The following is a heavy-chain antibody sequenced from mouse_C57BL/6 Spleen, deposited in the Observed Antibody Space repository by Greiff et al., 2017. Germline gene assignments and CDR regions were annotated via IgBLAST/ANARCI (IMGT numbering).Heavy chain of an antibody. J-gene: IGHJ3*01. CDR2: IYPSDSET. Sequence: QVQLQQPGAELVRPGSSVKLSCKASGYTFTSYWMDWVKQRPGQGLEWIGNIYPSDSETHYNQKFKDKATLTVDKSSSTAYMQLSSLTSEDSAVYYCARAGVYYGNYWFAYWGQGTLVTVSA. V-gene: IGHV1-61*01. D-gene: IGHD2-1*01. CDR1: GYTFTSYW. CDR3: ARAGVYYGNYWFAY.